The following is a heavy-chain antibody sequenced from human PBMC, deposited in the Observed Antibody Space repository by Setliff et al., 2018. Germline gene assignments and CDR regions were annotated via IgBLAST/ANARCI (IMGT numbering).Heavy chain of an antibody. CDR1: GGSVSDSTYY. V-gene: IGHV4-39*01. CDR3: ARAHTWSLPNDNSGYPGWFDP. CDR2: IYYSGST. Sequence: SETLSLTCTVSGGSVSDSTYYWGWVRQPPGKGLEWIGSIYYSGSTYYNPSLRSRVTISVDTSKNQFSLKLSSVTAADTAVYYCARAHTWSLPNDNSGYPGWFDPWGQGTLVTVSS. D-gene: IGHD3-22*01. J-gene: IGHJ5*02.